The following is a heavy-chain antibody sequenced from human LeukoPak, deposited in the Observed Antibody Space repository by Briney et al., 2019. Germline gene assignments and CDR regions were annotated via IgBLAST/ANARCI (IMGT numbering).Heavy chain of an antibody. CDR1: GGSFSGYY. CDR3: ARDLVTVTKGFDI. D-gene: IGHD4-17*01. Sequence: SETLSLTCAVYGGSFSGYYWSWIRQPPGKGLEWIGYISYIGSTNYNPSLKSRVTISIDTSKNQFSLKLSSVTAADTAVYFCARDLVTVTKGFDIWGQGTMVSVSS. V-gene: IGHV4-59*01. CDR2: ISYIGST. J-gene: IGHJ3*02.